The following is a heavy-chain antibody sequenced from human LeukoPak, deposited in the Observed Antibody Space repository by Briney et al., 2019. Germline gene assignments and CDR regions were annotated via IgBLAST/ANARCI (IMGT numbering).Heavy chain of an antibody. Sequence: GGSLRLSCAASGLTFSNAWMSWVRQAPGKGLEWVGRIKSKTDGGTTDYAAPVKGRFTISRDDSKNTLYLQMNSLKTEDTAVYYCTTGWIAAAGGAYWGQGTLVTVSS. CDR1: GLTFSNAW. V-gene: IGHV3-15*01. CDR3: TTGWIAAAGGAY. CDR2: IKSKTDGGTT. D-gene: IGHD6-13*01. J-gene: IGHJ4*02.